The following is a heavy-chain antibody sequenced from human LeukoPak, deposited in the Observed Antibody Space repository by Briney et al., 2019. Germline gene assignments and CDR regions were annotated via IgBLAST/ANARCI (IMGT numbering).Heavy chain of an antibody. CDR1: GGSISRYY. CDR3: ARDRGQQLGVDP. CDR2: IYYSGST. V-gene: IGHV4-59*01. D-gene: IGHD6-13*01. J-gene: IGHJ5*02. Sequence: SETLSLTCTVSGGSISRYYWSWIRQPPGKGLEWIGYIYYSGSTNYIPSLKSRVTISVDTSNNQFSLKLSSVTAADTAVYYCARDRGQQLGVDPRGQGTLVTVSS.